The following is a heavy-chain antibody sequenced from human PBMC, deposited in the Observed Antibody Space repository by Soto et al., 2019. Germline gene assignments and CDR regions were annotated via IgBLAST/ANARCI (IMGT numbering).Heavy chain of an antibody. V-gene: IGHV3-7*01. Sequence: EVQLVESGGGVVQPGGSLRLSCAASGFTFSTCWMMWVRQAPGKGLEWVANINQDGSERYYVDSVKGRFTISRDNAKNSLYLQMNSLRAEDTAVYYCVKDNRGSYWGQGTLVTVSS. J-gene: IGHJ4*02. D-gene: IGHD3-10*01. CDR3: VKDNRGSY. CDR1: GFTFSTCW. CDR2: INQDGSER.